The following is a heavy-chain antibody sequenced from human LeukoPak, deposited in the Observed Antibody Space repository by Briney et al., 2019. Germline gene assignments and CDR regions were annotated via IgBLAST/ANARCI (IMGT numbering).Heavy chain of an antibody. V-gene: IGHV3-66*01. Sequence: PGGSLRLSCAASGFTVSSNYMSWVRQAPGKGLEWVSVIYSGGSIYYADSVKGGFTISRDTSKTTLYHQINNLTAEDTAVYYCARDXXGXAVSPXXYWGQATL. CDR3: ARDXXGXAVSPXXY. CDR2: IYSGGSI. CDR1: GFTVSSNY. J-gene: IGHJ4*02.